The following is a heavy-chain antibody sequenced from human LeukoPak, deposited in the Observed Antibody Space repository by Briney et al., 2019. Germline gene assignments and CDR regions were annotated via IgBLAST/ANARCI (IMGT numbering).Heavy chain of an antibody. CDR1: GYSFTNYW. CDR2: IYPVYSDT. Sequence: GESLKISCKGSGYSFTNYWIGWGRQMPGKGLEGMGIIYPVYSDTRYSPSFQGQVTISADKSISTAYLQWSSLKASDTAIYYCARQQYSSCHDAFDLWGQGTMVTVSS. D-gene: IGHD6-19*01. J-gene: IGHJ3*01. V-gene: IGHV5-51*01. CDR3: ARQQYSSCHDAFDL.